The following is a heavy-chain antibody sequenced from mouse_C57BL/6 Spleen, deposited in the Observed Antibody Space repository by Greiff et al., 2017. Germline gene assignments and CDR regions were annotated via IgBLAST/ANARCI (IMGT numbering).Heavy chain of an antibody. CDR3: ARSTGAWFAY. V-gene: IGHV1-4*01. CDR1: GYTFTSYT. CDR2: INPSSGYT. Sequence: QVQLQQSGAELARPGASVKMSCKASGYTFTSYTMHWVKQRPGQGLEWIGYINPSSGYTKYNQKFKDKATLTADKSSSTAYMLLSSLTSEDSAVYYCARSTGAWFAYWGQGTLVTVSA. J-gene: IGHJ3*01. D-gene: IGHD4-1*01.